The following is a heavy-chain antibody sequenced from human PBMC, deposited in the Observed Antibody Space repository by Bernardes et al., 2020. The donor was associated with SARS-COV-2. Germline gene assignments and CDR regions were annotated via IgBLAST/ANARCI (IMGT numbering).Heavy chain of an antibody. Sequence: SETLSHTCTVFGGSTSSCGYYWTWLRQHPGKGLEWIGCIYNTWNTDYNLSLKSRVTISVDSAKNQFSLKLNSVTAADTAVYYCVGNPVTTRAFDSWGQGALVTVTS. CDR2: IYNTWNT. CDR3: VGNPVTTRAFDS. J-gene: IGHJ4*02. V-gene: IGHV4-31*03. D-gene: IGHD4-17*01. CDR1: GGSTSSCGYY.